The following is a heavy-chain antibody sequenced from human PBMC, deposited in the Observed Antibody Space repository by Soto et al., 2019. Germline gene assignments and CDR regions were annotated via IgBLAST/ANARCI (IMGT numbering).Heavy chain of an antibody. CDR1: GGSISSTSNY. J-gene: IGHJ6*02. Sequence: SETLSLTCTVSGGSISSTSNYWGWIRQPPGKGLEWIGIIDYSGSTDHNPSLKSRVTISVDTSKNQFSLKLSSVTAADTAVYYCAGWIQLQQYYYYGMDVWGQGTTVTVSS. D-gene: IGHD5-18*01. CDR2: IDYSGST. CDR3: AGWIQLQQYYYYGMDV. V-gene: IGHV4-39*07.